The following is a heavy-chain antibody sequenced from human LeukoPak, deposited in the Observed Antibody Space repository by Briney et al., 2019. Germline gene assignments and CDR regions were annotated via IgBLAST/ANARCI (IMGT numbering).Heavy chain of an antibody. CDR1: GGSISSSSYY. Sequence: SETLSLTCTVSGGSISSSSYYWGWIRQPPGKGLEWIGSIYYSGSTYYNPSLKSRVTISVDTSKNQFSLKLSSVTAADTAVYYCARGEGFGEIGAFDIWGQGTMVTVSS. CDR3: ARGEGFGEIGAFDI. CDR2: IYYSGST. V-gene: IGHV4-39*01. D-gene: IGHD3-10*01. J-gene: IGHJ3*02.